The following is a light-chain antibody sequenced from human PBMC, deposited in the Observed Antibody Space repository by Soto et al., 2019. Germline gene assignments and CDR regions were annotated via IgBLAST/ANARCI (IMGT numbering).Light chain of an antibody. CDR2: DNN. CDR3: QSFDSSLKSYV. CDR1: SSNIGAGSY. Sequence: QSVLTQPPSVSGAPGQRVTISCTGSSSNIGAGSYVHWYQQLPGTAPKLLIRDNNNRPSGVPDRFSASKSGTSASLAITGLQAEDEADYFRQSFDSSLKSYVFGTGTKLTVL. J-gene: IGLJ1*01. V-gene: IGLV1-40*01.